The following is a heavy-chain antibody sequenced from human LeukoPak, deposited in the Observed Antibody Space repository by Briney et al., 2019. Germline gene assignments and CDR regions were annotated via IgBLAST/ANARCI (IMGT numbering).Heavy chain of an antibody. J-gene: IGHJ4*02. CDR3: ARGVAKRDY. CDR1: GGTFSSYA. D-gene: IGHD5/OR15-5a*01. CDR2: IIPILGIA. V-gene: IGHV1-69*04. Sequence: SVKVSCKASGGTFSSYAMSWVRQAPGQGLEWMGRIIPILGIANYAQKFQGRVTITADKSTSTAYMELSSLRSEDTAVYYCARGVAKRDYWGQGTLVTVSS.